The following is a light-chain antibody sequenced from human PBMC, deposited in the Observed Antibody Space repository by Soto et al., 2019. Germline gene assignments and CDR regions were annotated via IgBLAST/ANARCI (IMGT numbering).Light chain of an antibody. CDR2: GAS. CDR3: QQYGNSPRT. Sequence: EIVLTQSPGTLSLSPGERVTLSCRASQSVSSSYLAWYQQKPGQAPRPLSYGASSRAPGIPDRFSGSGSGTEFTLTISRLEPEDFEVYYCQQYGNSPRTFGQGTKVDIK. CDR1: QSVSSSY. J-gene: IGKJ1*01. V-gene: IGKV3-20*01.